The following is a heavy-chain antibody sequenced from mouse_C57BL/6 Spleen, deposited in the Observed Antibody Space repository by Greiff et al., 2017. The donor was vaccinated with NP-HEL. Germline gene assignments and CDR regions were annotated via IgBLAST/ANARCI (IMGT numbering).Heavy chain of an antibody. CDR2: ISSGSSTI. D-gene: IGHD1-1*01. Sequence: EVKLVESGGGLVKPGGSLKLSCAASGFTFSDYGMHWVRQAPEKGLEWVAYISSGSSTIYYVDTVKGRFTISRDNAKNTLFLQMTSLRSEDTAMYYCARGFITTVVKAMDYWGQGTSVTVSS. J-gene: IGHJ4*01. CDR1: GFTFSDYG. V-gene: IGHV5-17*01. CDR3: ARGFITTVVKAMDY.